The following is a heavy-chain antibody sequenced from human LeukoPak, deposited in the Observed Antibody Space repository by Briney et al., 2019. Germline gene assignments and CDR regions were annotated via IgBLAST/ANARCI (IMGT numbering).Heavy chain of an antibody. D-gene: IGHD6-19*01. J-gene: IGHJ4*02. Sequence: GGSLRLSCAASGFISSTYWMTWVRQAPGKGLEWVANIKQDGGETYYVDPVKGRFTISRDNAKNSLYLQMHSLRAEDTAVYYCVREGTTVALFDYWGQGSLVTVSS. CDR2: IKQDGGET. CDR3: VREGTTVALFDY. V-gene: IGHV3-7*01. CDR1: GFISSTYW.